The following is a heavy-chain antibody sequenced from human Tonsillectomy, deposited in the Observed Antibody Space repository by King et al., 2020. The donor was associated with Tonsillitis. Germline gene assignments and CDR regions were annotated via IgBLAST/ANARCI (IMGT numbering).Heavy chain of an antibody. Sequence: VQLVESGGGLVKPGGSLRLSCAASGFTFSTYSMNWVRQAPGKGLEWVSSISSASTYIYYADSVKGRFTISRDNAKNSLYLQMNSLRAEDTAVYYCARILPPAARGSIGYWGQGTLVTVSS. CDR2: ISSASTYI. CDR3: ARILPPAARGSIGY. CDR1: GFTFSTYS. V-gene: IGHV3-21*01. J-gene: IGHJ4*02. D-gene: IGHD2-2*01.